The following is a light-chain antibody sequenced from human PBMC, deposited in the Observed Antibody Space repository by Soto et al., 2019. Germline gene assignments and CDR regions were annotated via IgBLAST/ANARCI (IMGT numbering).Light chain of an antibody. CDR2: GAS. CDR1: QSFSSN. V-gene: IGKV3-15*01. Sequence: EIVMTQSRATLSVSPGERATLSCRASQSFSSNLAWYQQKPGQAPRLLIYGASTRATGIPARFSGSGSGTEFTLTISSLQSEDSAVYYCQQYNDWPRTFGQ. J-gene: IGKJ5*01. CDR3: QQYNDWPRT.